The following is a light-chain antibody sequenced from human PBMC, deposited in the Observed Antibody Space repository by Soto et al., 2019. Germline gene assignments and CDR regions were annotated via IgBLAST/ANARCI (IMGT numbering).Light chain of an antibody. CDR2: DAS. CDR1: QSVSSY. V-gene: IGKV3-11*01. Sequence: EIVLTHSPATLSLSPWERATLSCRASQSVSSYLAWYQQQPGQAPRLLIYDASNRATGIPARFSGSGSGTDFTLTISSLEPEDFAVYYCQQRSNGFTFGPGTKVDIK. CDR3: QQRSNGFT. J-gene: IGKJ3*01.